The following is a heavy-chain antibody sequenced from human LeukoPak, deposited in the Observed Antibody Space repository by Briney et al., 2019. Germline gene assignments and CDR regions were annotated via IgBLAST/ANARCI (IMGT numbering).Heavy chain of an antibody. CDR1: GGTFSSYA. CDR3: ARPNPSYSSSREGLDY. Sequence: GASVKVSCKASGGTFSSYAISWVRQAPGQGLQWMGGIIPIFGTANYTEKFQGRVTITADESTSTAYMELSSLRSEDTAVYYCARPNPSYSSSREGLDYWGQGTLVTVSS. J-gene: IGHJ4*02. V-gene: IGHV1-69*13. CDR2: IIPIFGTA. D-gene: IGHD6-13*01.